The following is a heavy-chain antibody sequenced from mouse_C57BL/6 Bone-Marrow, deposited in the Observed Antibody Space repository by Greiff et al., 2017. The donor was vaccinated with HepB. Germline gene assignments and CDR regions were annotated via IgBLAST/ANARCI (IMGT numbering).Heavy chain of an antibody. Sequence: VQLQQSGPELVKPGASVKISCKASGYTFTDYYMNWVKQSHGKSLEWIGDINPNNGGTSYNQKFKGKATLTVDKSSSTAYMELRSLTSEDSAVYYCARSGGVSHYFDYWGQGTTLTVSS. D-gene: IGHD3-2*02. CDR2: INPNNGGT. CDR3: ARSGGVSHYFDY. J-gene: IGHJ2*01. V-gene: IGHV1-26*01. CDR1: GYTFTDYY.